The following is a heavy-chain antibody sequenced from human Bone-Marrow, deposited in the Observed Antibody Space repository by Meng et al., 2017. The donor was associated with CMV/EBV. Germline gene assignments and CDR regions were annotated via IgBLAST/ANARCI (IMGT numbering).Heavy chain of an antibody. D-gene: IGHD3-3*01. CDR1: GFTFSSYW. J-gene: IGHJ6*02. CDR2: IKQDGSEK. CDR3: ARGGDYDFWSGYLHYYGMDV. V-gene: IGHV3-7*04. Sequence: GESLKISCAASGFTFSSYWMSWVRQAPGKGLEWVANIKQDGSEKYYVDSVKGRFTISRDNAKNSLYLQMNSLRAEDTAVYYCARGGDYDFWSGYLHYYGMDVWGQGTTVTVSS.